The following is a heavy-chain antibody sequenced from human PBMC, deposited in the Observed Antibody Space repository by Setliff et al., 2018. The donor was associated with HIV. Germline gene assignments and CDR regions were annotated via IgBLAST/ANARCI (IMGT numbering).Heavy chain of an antibody. CDR3: ARQVAYYYDSSGYYYDYYYYMDV. V-gene: IGHV4-39*01. CDR1: GGSISSSSYY. J-gene: IGHJ6*03. CDR2: IYYSGST. Sequence: SETLSLTCSVSGGSISSSSYYGGWIRQPPGKGLEWIGRIYYSGSTYYNPSLKSRVTISVDTSKNQFSLKLSSVTAADTAVYYCARQVAYYYDSSGYYYDYYYYMDVWGKGTTVTVSS. D-gene: IGHD3-22*01.